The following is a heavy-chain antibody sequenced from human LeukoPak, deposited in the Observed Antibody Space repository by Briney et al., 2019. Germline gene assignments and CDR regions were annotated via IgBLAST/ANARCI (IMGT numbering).Heavy chain of an antibody. J-gene: IGHJ4*02. CDR1: GFSFSTYN. V-gene: IGHV3-48*01. D-gene: IGHD3-22*01. CDR3: AREVRTYYNDGGGPYFDD. Sequence: GGSLRLSCAASGFSFSTYNMNWVRQAPGKGLEWVSHISSRSGTIYYADSVKGRFTISRDNAKNSLVLQMNSLRAEDTALYYCAREVRTYYNDGGGPYFDDWGQGTLVTVSS. CDR2: ISSRSGTI.